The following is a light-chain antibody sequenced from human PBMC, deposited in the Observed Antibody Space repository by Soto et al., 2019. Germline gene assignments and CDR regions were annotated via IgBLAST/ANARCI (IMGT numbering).Light chain of an antibody. Sequence: IQLTQSPSSLSASVGDRVTITCRASQGVRSYLAWFQQRPGKAPKLLIFGASTLQNVVPARFSGGGFGTEFTLTITSLQPEDFATYYCHQVYTYPRTFGQGTKVDIK. V-gene: IGKV1-9*01. CDR3: HQVYTYPRT. J-gene: IGKJ1*01. CDR2: GAS. CDR1: QGVRSY.